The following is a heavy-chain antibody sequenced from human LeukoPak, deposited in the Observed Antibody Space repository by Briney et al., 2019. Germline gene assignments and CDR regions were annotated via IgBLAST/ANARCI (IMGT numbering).Heavy chain of an antibody. Sequence: PSETLSLTCTVSGGSISSGGYYWSWIRQHPGKGLEWIGYIQNSGSTYYNPSLKSRVTMSVVMSKNQFSLKLSSVTAADTAVYYCASSFYSDSSGYIFQPWGQGTLVTVS. CDR1: GGSISSGGYY. D-gene: IGHD3-22*01. V-gene: IGHV4-31*03. CDR3: ASSFYSDSSGYIFQP. J-gene: IGHJ1*01. CDR2: IQNSGST.